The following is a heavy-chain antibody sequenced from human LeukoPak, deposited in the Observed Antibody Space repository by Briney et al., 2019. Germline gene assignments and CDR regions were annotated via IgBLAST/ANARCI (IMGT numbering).Heavy chain of an antibody. V-gene: IGHV3-21*01. CDR3: ARIVGVGYFDY. D-gene: IGHD2-15*01. CDR2: ISSSSSYI. Sequence: GGSLRLSCAASGFTFSSYSMNWVRQAPGKGLEWVSSISSSSSYIYYADSVKGRFTISRDNAKNSLYLQMNSLRAKDTAVYYCARIVGVGYFDYWGQGTLVTVSS. CDR1: GFTFSSYS. J-gene: IGHJ4*02.